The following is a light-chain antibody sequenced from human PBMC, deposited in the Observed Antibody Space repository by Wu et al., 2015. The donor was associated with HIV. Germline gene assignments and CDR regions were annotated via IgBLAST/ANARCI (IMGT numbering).Light chain of an antibody. J-gene: IGKJ1*01. Sequence: GERATLSCRASKSISNTFSLDQXKSGQAPRLLVYHASSRATGVPDRFSGSGSGTDFTLTISRLEPEDFAVYYCQQYGSSSWTFGQGTKGGNQT. V-gene: IGKV3-20*01. CDR3: QQYGSSSWT. CDR2: HAS. CDR1: KSISNT.